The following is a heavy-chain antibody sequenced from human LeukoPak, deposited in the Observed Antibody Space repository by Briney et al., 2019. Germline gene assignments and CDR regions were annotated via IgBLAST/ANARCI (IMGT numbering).Heavy chain of an antibody. D-gene: IGHD3-9*01. V-gene: IGHV3-48*03. Sequence: PGGSLRLSCAASGFTFSSYEMNWVRQAPGKGPEWVSYISSSGSTIYYADSVKGRFTISRDNSKNTLYLQMNSLRAEDTAVYYCAKDLDDILTGYSPMDAFDIWGQGTMVTVSS. J-gene: IGHJ3*02. CDR2: ISSSGSTI. CDR1: GFTFSSYE. CDR3: AKDLDDILTGYSPMDAFDI.